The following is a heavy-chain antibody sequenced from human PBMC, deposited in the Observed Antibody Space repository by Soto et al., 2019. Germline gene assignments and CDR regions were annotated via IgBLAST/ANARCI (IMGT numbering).Heavy chain of an antibody. CDR3: ARADTDFPEFDY. D-gene: IGHD3-3*01. CDR1: GFTFSSYS. V-gene: IGHV3-21*01. CDR2: ISSSSSYI. Sequence: GGSLRLSCAASGFTFSSYSMNWVRQAPGKGLEWVSSISSSSSYIYYADSVKGRFTIPRDNAKNSLYLQMNSLRAEDTAVYYCARADTDFPEFDYWGQGTLVTVSS. J-gene: IGHJ4*02.